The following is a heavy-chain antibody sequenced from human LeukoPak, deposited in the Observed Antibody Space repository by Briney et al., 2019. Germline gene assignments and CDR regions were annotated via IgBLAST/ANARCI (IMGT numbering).Heavy chain of an antibody. D-gene: IGHD2-21*01. J-gene: IGHJ4*02. V-gene: IGHV3-21*01. CDR1: GFTFSSYT. CDR2: ISSSSSYM. CDR3: ARGAAVIHVDY. Sequence: GGSLRLSSAASGFTFSSYTMNCVRQAPGKGLEWVSAISSSSSYMYYADSVKGRFTISRDTAKNSLYLQMNSLRAEDTAVYYCARGAAVIHVDYWGQGTLVTVSS.